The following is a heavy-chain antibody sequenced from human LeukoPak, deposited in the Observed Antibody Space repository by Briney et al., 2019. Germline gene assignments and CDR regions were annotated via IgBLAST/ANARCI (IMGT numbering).Heavy chain of an antibody. V-gene: IGHV3-30-3*01. Sequence: GRSLRLSCAASGFTFSSYAMHWVRQAPGKGLEWVAVISDDGINKYYADSVKGRFTISRDNSKNTLYLQMNSLRAEDTAVYFCARDRCSSGWYDTDWFDPWGQGTLVTVSS. J-gene: IGHJ5*02. CDR2: ISDDGINK. D-gene: IGHD6-19*01. CDR3: ARDRCSSGWYDTDWFDP. CDR1: GFTFSSYA.